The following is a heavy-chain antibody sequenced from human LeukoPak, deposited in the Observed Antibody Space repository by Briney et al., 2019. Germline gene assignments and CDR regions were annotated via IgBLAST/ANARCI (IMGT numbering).Heavy chain of an antibody. D-gene: IGHD6-13*01. CDR2: ISYSGNT. CDR3: ARGKGSAGYYYYMDV. J-gene: IGHJ6*03. V-gene: IGHV4-39*07. Sequence: PSETLSLTCTVSGGSISSSSYYWGWIRQPPGKGLEWIGSISYSGNTYYNPSLKSRVTISGDTSKNQFSLKLSSVTAADTAVYYCARGKGSAGYYYYMDVWGKGTTVTVSS. CDR1: GGSISSSSYY.